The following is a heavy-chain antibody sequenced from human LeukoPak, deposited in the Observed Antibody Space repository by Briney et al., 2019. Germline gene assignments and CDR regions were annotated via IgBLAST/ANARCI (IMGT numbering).Heavy chain of an antibody. CDR3: AKQKPYYYDSSGYPSYYFDY. CDR2: IRYDGGNK. CDR1: GFTFSSYG. J-gene: IGHJ4*02. V-gene: IGHV3-30*02. Sequence: GGSLRLSCAASGFTFSSYGMHWVRQAPGKGLEWVAFIRYDGGNKYYADSVKGRFPISRDNAKNTLYLQMNSLRAEDTAVYYCAKQKPYYYDSSGYPSYYFDYWGQGTLVTVSS. D-gene: IGHD3-22*01.